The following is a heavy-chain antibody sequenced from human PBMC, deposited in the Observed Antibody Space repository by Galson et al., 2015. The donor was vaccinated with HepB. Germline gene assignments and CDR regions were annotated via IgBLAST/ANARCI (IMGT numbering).Heavy chain of an antibody. D-gene: IGHD1-7*01. V-gene: IGHV4-59*12. CDR3: AREVRLELTGGWFDP. CDR1: GGSISSYY. Sequence: DTLSLTCSVSGGSISSYYWSWIRQPPGKGLEWIGYIYYSGSTNYNPSLKSRVTISVDTSKNQFSLKLSSVTAADTAVYYCAREVRLELTGGWFDPWGQGTLVTVSS. J-gene: IGHJ5*02. CDR2: IYYSGST.